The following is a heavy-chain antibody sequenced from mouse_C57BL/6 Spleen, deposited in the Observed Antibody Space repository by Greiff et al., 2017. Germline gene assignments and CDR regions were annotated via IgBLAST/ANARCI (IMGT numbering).Heavy chain of an antibody. CDR3: ARYYDYDVYAMDY. Sequence: VHVKQSGPELVKPGASVKIPCKASGYTFTDYNMDWVKQSHGKSLEWIGDINPNNGGTIYNQKFKGKATLTVDKSSSTAYMELRSLTSEDTAVYYCARYYDYDVYAMDYWGQGTSVTVSS. V-gene: IGHV1-18*01. J-gene: IGHJ4*01. CDR1: GYTFTDYN. D-gene: IGHD2-4*01. CDR2: INPNNGGT.